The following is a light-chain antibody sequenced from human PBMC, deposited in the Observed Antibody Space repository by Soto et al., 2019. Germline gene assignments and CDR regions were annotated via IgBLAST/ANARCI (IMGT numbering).Light chain of an antibody. CDR3: HQYATSSPT. CDR2: GGS. J-gene: IGKJ2*01. V-gene: IGKV1-5*01. CDR1: QSISVY. Sequence: DIQMTQSPSTLSASVGDRVTITCRASQSISVYLAWYQQRPREAPKLLIYGGSSLESGVPSRFSGSGSGTEFTLTISSLQPTDFATYYCHQYATSSPTFGQGTKSEI.